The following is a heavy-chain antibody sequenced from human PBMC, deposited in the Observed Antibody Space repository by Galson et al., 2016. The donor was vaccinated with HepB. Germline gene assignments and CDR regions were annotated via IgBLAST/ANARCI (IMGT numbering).Heavy chain of an antibody. Sequence: SLRLSCAASGFTFSSYEMNWVRQAPGKGLEWVSYISSTGNTIYYADSVKGRFTISRDNAKNSPYLQMNSLRAEDTAVYYCASSGWQIFDYWGQGALVTVSS. V-gene: IGHV3-48*03. D-gene: IGHD6-19*01. CDR1: GFTFSSYE. J-gene: IGHJ4*02. CDR2: ISSTGNTI. CDR3: ASSGWQIFDY.